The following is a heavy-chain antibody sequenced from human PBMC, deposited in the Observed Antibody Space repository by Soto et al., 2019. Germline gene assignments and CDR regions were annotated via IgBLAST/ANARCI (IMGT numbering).Heavy chain of an antibody. D-gene: IGHD3-16*01. V-gene: IGHV3-30*03. CDR3: ARDGWGSNWYFDL. J-gene: IGHJ2*01. CDR1: GVTFKDYG. CDR2: ISYDGKQT. Sequence: GGSLRLSCGAPGVTFKDYGMHWVRQAPGKGLEWVAVISYDGKQTYYADSVKGRFTISKDKSKRTLFLQMNSLRVDDTAVYYCARDGWGSNWYFDLWGRGTLVTASS.